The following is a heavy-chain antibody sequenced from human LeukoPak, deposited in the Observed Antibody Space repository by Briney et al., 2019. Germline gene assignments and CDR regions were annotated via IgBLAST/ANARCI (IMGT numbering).Heavy chain of an antibody. Sequence: ASVKVSCKAPGYTFTSYYMHWVRQAPGQGLEWMGIINPSGGSTSYAQKFQGRVTMTRDTSTSTVYMELSSLRSEDTAVYYCARAIVVVTAITDYYYYYGMDVWGQGTTVAVSS. CDR1: GYTFTSYY. CDR2: INPSGGST. J-gene: IGHJ6*02. CDR3: ARAIVVVTAITDYYYYYGMDV. V-gene: IGHV1-46*01. D-gene: IGHD2-21*02.